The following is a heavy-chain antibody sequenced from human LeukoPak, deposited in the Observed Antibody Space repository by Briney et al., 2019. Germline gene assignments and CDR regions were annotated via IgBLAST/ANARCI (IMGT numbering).Heavy chain of an antibody. Sequence: SETLSLTCTVSGDSINSLDLWTWVRQPPGKGLEWIGEMYLSGTTHSNPSVKSRVTISIDKSKNQFFLNLSSVTAADTAVYYCAGLVGRYSSGLYYYYFDYWGQGTLVTVSS. CDR1: GDSINSLDL. J-gene: IGHJ4*02. CDR3: AGLVGRYSSGLYYYYFDY. D-gene: IGHD3-22*01. CDR2: MYLSGTT. V-gene: IGHV4-4*02.